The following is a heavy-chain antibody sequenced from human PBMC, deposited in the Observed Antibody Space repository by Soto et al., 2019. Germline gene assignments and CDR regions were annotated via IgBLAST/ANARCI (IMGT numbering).Heavy chain of an antibody. CDR3: ARDGTWSGYSSSLYSGGMDV. J-gene: IGHJ6*02. CDR1: GGSISSGGYY. D-gene: IGHD6-13*01. CDR2: IYYSGST. V-gene: IGHV4-31*03. Sequence: SETLSLTCTVSGGSISSGGYYWSWIRQHPGKGLEWIGYIYYSGSTYYNPSLKSRVTISVDTSKNQFSLKLSPVTAADTAVYYCARDGTWSGYSSSLYSGGMDVWGQGTTVTVSS.